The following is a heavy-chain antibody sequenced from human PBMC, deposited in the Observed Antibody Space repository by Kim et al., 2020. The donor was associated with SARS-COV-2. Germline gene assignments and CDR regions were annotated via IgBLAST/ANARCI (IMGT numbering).Heavy chain of an antibody. CDR3: ARDYGYDFPLVGMDV. D-gene: IGHD5-12*01. J-gene: IGHJ6*02. V-gene: IGHV3-30*01. Sequence: DPWKGRFTISGDNSKNTLYLQMNSLGAEDTAVYYCARDYGYDFPLVGMDVWGQGTTVTVSS.